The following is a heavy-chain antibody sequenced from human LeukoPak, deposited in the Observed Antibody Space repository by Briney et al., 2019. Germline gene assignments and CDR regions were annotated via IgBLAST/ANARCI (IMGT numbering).Heavy chain of an antibody. CDR3: ARETTPRGYSSNWFDP. D-gene: IGHD2-2*03. CDR2: ISSSSSTI. J-gene: IGHJ5*02. V-gene: IGHV3-48*01. Sequence: GGSLRLSCAASGFTFSSYAMSWVRQAPGKGLEWVSYISSSSSTIYYADSVKGRFTISRDNAKNSLYLQMNSLRAEDTAVYYCARETTPRGYSSNWFDPWGQGTLVTVSS. CDR1: GFTFSSYA.